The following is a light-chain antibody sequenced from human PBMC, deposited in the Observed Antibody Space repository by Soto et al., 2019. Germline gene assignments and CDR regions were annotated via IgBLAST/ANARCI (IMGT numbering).Light chain of an antibody. V-gene: IGKV3-20*01. CDR1: QTITPTF. CDR3: QQFGVSPT. Sequence: EIVLTQSPGTLSLSPGERATLSCRASQTITPTFLAWYQQKPGQAPRLLIYGASSRATDIPDRFSGSGSGTDFNLTISKLEPEDFAVYYCQQFGVSPTFXGGTKVDIK. CDR2: GAS. J-gene: IGKJ4*01.